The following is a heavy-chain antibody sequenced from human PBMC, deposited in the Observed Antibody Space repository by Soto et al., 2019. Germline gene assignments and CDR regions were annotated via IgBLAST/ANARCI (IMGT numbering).Heavy chain of an antibody. D-gene: IGHD3-22*01. J-gene: IGHJ4*02. CDR1: GGSISSYY. CDR2: IYYSGST. Sequence: SETLSLTCTVSGGSISSYYWSWIRQPPGKGLEWIGYIYYSGSTNYNPSLKSRVTISVDTSKNQFSLKLSSVTAADTAVYYCARDVYYYDSSGYFDYWGQGTLVTVS. CDR3: ARDVYYYDSSGYFDY. V-gene: IGHV4-59*01.